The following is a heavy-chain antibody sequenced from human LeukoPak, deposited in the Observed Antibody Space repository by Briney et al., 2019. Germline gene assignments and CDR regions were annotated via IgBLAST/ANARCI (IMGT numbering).Heavy chain of an antibody. CDR3: AKRGVRGVISPSHYFDY. Sequence: GGSLRLSCAASGFTFDSYAMSWVRQAPGKGLEWVSTISGSGSGTYSADSVKGRFTISRDNSKNTPYLQMNSLRAEDTAVYYCAKRGVRGVISPSHYFDYWGQGTLVTVSS. V-gene: IGHV3-23*01. CDR2: ISGSGSGT. CDR1: GFTFDSYA. D-gene: IGHD3-10*01. J-gene: IGHJ4*02.